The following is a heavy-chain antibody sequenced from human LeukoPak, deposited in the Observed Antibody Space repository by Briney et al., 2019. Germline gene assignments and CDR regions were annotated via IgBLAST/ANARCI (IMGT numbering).Heavy chain of an antibody. CDR2: INPSGGST. CDR1: GYTFTSYY. D-gene: IGHD2-2*01. J-gene: IGHJ5*02. CDR3: ALNGWAPAHENNWFDP. V-gene: IGHV1-46*01. Sequence: ASVKVSCKASGYTFTSYYMHWVRQAPGQGLEGMGIINPSGGSTSYAQKFQGRVTMTRDTSTSTVYMELSSLRSEDTAVYYCALNGWAPAHENNWFDPWGQGTLVTVSS.